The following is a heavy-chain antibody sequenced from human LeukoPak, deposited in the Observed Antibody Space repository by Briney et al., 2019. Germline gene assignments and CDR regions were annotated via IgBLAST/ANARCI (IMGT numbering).Heavy chain of an antibody. V-gene: IGHV3-74*01. CDR1: GFIFSSWW. CDR3: TTFGIDWSLSY. J-gene: IGHJ4*02. CDR2: ITTDGSYI. D-gene: IGHD3-9*01. Sequence: SGGSLRLSCAASGFIFSSWWMIWFRRLPGKGLVSVSHITTDGSYIRYADSVKGRFTISRDNAKNTLYLQMNSLRPEDTGVYYCTTFGIDWSLSYWGQGALVTVSS.